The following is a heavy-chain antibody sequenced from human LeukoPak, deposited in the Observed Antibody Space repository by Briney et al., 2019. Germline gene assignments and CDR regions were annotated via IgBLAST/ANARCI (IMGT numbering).Heavy chain of an antibody. J-gene: IGHJ3*02. CDR3: ARRSYYYDKGAFDI. CDR2: IYPGDSDT. CDR1: GYSFTSYW. D-gene: IGHD3-22*01. V-gene: IGHV5-51*01. Sequence: GESLKISFKGSGYSFTSYWIGWVRQMPGKGLEGMGVIYPGDSDTRYSPSFQGQVTISADKSISTAYLQWSSLKASDTAMYYCARRSYYYDKGAFDIWGQGTMVTVSS.